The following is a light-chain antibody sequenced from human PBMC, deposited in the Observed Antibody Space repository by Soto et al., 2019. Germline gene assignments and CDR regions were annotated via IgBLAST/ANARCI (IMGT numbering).Light chain of an antibody. CDR2: DAS. J-gene: IGKJ4*01. V-gene: IGKV3-11*01. CDR3: SERSKLAPGVSLT. Sequence: EIVLTQSPATLSLSPGERATLSCRASQSVSSYLAWYQQKPGQAPRLLIYDASNRATGIPARFSGSGSGTDLPLNNRSLGPGNFAGYFWSERSKLAPGVSLTFGGGTKVEIK. CDR1: QSVSSY.